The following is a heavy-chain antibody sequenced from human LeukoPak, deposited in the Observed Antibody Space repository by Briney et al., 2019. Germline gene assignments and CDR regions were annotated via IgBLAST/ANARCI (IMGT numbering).Heavy chain of an antibody. CDR3: ARGTGYSVVDY. CDR1: GFTFSNYW. J-gene: IGHJ4*02. D-gene: IGHD5-18*01. Sequence: PGGSLRLSRAASGFTFSNYWMHWVRQAPGKGLVWVSRINSDGRSTSHADSVKGRFTISRDNAKNTLYLQMNSLRAEDTAVYYCARGTGYSVVDYWGQGTLVTVSS. CDR2: INSDGRST. V-gene: IGHV3-74*01.